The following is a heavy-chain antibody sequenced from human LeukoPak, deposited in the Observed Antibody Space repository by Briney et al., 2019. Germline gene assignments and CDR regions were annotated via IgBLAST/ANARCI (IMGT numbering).Heavy chain of an antibody. CDR3: VRANFLYCSSSTCLFDY. CDR2: INPTDGDT. V-gene: IGHV1-2*02. D-gene: IGHD2-2*01. CDR1: GYTFTDYY. Sequence: ASVKVSCKASGYTFTDYYMHWVRQAPGQGFEWMGWINPTDGDTNYAQKFQGRVTMTRDTSISTAHMEVSRLRSDDTAVYYCVRANFLYCSSSTCLFDYWGQGTLVTVSS. J-gene: IGHJ4*02.